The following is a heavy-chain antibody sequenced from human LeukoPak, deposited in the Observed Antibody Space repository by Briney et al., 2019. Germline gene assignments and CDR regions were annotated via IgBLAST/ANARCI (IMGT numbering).Heavy chain of an antibody. V-gene: IGHV1-69*06. CDR1: GGTFSSYA. J-gene: IGHJ4*02. D-gene: IGHD3-22*01. CDR2: IIPIFGTA. CDR3: ARDPYYYDSSGSLGY. Sequence: SVKVSCKASGGTFSSYAISWVRQAPGQGLEWMGGIIPIFGTANYAQKFQGRVTITADKSTSTAYMELSSLRSEDTAVYYCARDPYYYDSSGSLGYWGQGTLVTVSS.